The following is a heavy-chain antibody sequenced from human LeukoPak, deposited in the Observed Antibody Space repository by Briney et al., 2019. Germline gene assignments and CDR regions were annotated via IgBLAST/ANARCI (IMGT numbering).Heavy chain of an antibody. V-gene: IGHV4-39*01. CDR1: GGSIGSSIYY. J-gene: IGHJ4*02. Sequence: PSETLSLTCTVSGGSIGSSIYYWGWIRQPPGKGLEWIGSIYYSGSTYYNPSLKSRVTISVDTSKNQFSLKLSSVTAADTAVYYCARHDEDIVVVPAAISYWGQGTLVTVSS. CDR2: IYYSGST. D-gene: IGHD2-2*02. CDR3: ARHDEDIVVVPAAISY.